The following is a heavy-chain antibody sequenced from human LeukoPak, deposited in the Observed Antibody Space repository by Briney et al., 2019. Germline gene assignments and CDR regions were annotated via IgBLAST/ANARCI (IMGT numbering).Heavy chain of an antibody. Sequence: ASVKVSCKASGYTFTGYYMHWVRHAPGQGLEWRGWINPNSGVTNYAHKFHGRVTMTRDTSISTAYMELSRLRSDDTAVYYCARGTISYHSDYFDYWGQGTLVNVSS. D-gene: IGHD5-18*01. CDR2: INPNSGVT. CDR3: ARGTISYHSDYFDY. J-gene: IGHJ4*02. V-gene: IGHV1-2*02. CDR1: GYTFTGYY.